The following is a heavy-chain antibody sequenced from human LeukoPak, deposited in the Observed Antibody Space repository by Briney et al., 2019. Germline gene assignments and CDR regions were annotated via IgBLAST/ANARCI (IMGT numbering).Heavy chain of an antibody. J-gene: IGHJ4*02. CDR2: INPSGGST. CDR1: GYTFTRYY. CDR3: SRDFRVVYGSLNFDY. Sequence: ASVKVSCKASGYTFTRYYMHWVRQAPGQGLEWMGIINPSGGSTSYAQKFQGRVTMTRDMSTSTVYMELSSLRSEDTAVYYCSRDFRVVYGSLNFDYWGQGTLVTVSS. V-gene: IGHV1-46*01. D-gene: IGHD2-2*01.